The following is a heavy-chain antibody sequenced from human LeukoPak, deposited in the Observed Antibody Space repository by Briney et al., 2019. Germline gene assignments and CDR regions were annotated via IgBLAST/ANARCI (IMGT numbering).Heavy chain of an antibody. CDR1: GFTFSSYG. CDR3: AKSPKSPAISMVRGVSSYNYYMDV. Sequence: GGSLRLSCAASGFTFSSYGMSWVRQAPGKGLEWVAFYGDSVKGRFTISRDNSKNTLYLQMNSLRVEDTAVYYCAKSPKSPAISMVRGVSSYNYYMDVWGKGTTVTISS. J-gene: IGHJ6*03. D-gene: IGHD3-10*01. V-gene: IGHV3-30*02.